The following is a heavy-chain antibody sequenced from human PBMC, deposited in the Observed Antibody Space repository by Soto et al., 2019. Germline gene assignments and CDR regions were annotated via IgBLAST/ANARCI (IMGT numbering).Heavy chain of an antibody. CDR3: TLSYGDSYYYYYGMDV. Sequence: PGESRKISCVGSGFRFSRYTVGWVRQVPGKGLEWMGVIHPGDSDTIYSPSFQGQVTISADKSISTAYLQWSSLKASDTAMYYCTLSYGDSYYYYYGMDVWGQGTTVTVSS. J-gene: IGHJ6*02. V-gene: IGHV5-51*01. CDR2: IHPGDSDT. D-gene: IGHD4-17*01. CDR1: GFRFSRYT.